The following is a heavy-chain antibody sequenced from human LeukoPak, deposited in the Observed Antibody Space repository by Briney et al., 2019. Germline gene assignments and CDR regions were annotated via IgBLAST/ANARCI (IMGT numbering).Heavy chain of an antibody. D-gene: IGHD3-10*01. V-gene: IGHV4-59*12. CDR1: GGSISGFY. Sequence: SETLSLTCTVSGGSISGFYWSWIRQPPGKGLEWIGYIYYTGSTNYNPSLKSRVTISVDTSKNQFSLRLNSVTAADTAVYYCARDNRHRPMVRGAPLDYWGQGTLVTVSS. J-gene: IGHJ4*02. CDR3: ARDNRHRPMVRGAPLDY. CDR2: IYYTGST.